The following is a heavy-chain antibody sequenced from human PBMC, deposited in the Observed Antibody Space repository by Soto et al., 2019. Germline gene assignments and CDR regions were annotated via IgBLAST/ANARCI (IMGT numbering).Heavy chain of an antibody. Sequence: GGSLRLSCAASGFTFSDNAMHWVRQAPGKGPEWVALISYDGSSKYYADFVKGRFSISRDNSESTLHLQMKNLGPEDAAVYYCARSPLAIAVASTFDYWGQGALVTVSS. D-gene: IGHD6-13*01. CDR3: ARSPLAIAVASTFDY. J-gene: IGHJ4*02. CDR1: GFTFSDNA. V-gene: IGHV3-30-3*01. CDR2: ISYDGSSK.